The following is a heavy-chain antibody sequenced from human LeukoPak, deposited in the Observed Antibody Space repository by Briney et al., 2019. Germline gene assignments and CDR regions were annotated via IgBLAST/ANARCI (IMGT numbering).Heavy chain of an antibody. Sequence: SETLSLTCAVYDGSFSSYYWSWIRQPPGKGLEWIGYIYYSGSTNYNPSLKSRVTISVDTSKNQFSLKLSSVTAADTAVYYCARGVGTVTDNWFDPWGQGTLVTVSS. CDR1: DGSFSSYY. D-gene: IGHD4-17*01. CDR3: ARGVGTVTDNWFDP. V-gene: IGHV4-59*01. CDR2: IYYSGST. J-gene: IGHJ5*02.